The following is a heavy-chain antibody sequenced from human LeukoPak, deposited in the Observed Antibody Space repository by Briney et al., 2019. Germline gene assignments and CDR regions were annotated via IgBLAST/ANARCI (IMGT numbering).Heavy chain of an antibody. CDR3: AKEGDSRYFDL. CDR1: GFSISINY. D-gene: IGHD3-16*01. Sequence: GGSLRLSCAASGFSISINYMSWVRQAPGQGLEWVSVIYRGDNTGYADSVRGRFTISRDTSKNTMYLQMNSLRAEDTAVYYSAKEGDSRYFDLWGQGTLVTVSS. J-gene: IGHJ4*02. CDR2: IYRGDNT. V-gene: IGHV3-53*01.